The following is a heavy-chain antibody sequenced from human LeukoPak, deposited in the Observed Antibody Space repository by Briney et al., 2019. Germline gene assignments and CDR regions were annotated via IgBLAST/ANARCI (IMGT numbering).Heavy chain of an antibody. Sequence: SESLCDTSTLPRDSINKYFWSRLRPCPRKGLGRIGYIAHSGNTNYNPSLKSRVTISLDKSNNQFSLRLSSVTAADTAVYYCARAGTENLNWRYYIDFWGQGILVTVSS. V-gene: IGHV4-59*01. CDR3: ARAGTENLNWRYYIDF. J-gene: IGHJ4*02. D-gene: IGHD1-1*01. CDR1: RDSINKYF. CDR2: IAHSGNT.